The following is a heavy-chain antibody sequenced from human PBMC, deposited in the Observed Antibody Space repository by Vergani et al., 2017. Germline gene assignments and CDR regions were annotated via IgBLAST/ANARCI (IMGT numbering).Heavy chain of an antibody. CDR2: IYYSGST. Sequence: QLQLQESGPGLVKPSETLSLTCTVSGGSISSSSYYWGWIRQPPGKGLEWIGSIYYSGSTYYNPSLKSRVTISVYTSKNQFSLQLSSVTAADTAVYYCARRTTMVRGVLEIARYYFAYWGQATLVTVSS. D-gene: IGHD3-10*01. CDR1: GGSISSSSYY. J-gene: IGHJ4*02. V-gene: IGHV4-39*01. CDR3: ARRTTMVRGVLEIARYYFAY.